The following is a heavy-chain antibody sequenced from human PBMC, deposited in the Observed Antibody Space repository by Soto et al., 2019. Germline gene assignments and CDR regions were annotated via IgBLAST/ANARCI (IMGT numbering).Heavy chain of an antibody. V-gene: IGHV1-69*01. D-gene: IGHD2-8*01. CDR3: ARGGYCTNGVCYPSYSYGMDV. CDR2: IIPIFGTA. Sequence: QVQLVQSGAEVKKPGSSVKVSCKASGGTFSSYAISWVRQAPGQGLEWMGGIIPIFGTANYAQKFQGRVTITADESTSTAYMELSSLRSEDTAVYYCARGGYCTNGVCYPSYSYGMDVWGQGTTVTVSS. CDR1: GGTFSSYA. J-gene: IGHJ6*02.